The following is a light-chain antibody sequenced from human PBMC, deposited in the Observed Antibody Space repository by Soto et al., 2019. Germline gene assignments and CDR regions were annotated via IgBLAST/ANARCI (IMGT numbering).Light chain of an antibody. V-gene: IGKV3-15*01. CDR2: GAS. Sequence: DMARTQSPATLSVSPGERATLSCRASQSVRSNLAWYQQKPGHAPRLLIYGASTRATGIPARFSGSGSGTLFPLTISSLPPDFVATDFCQQYQTHSTFGQGTRLEIK. CDR1: QSVRSN. J-gene: IGKJ5*01. CDR3: QQYQTHST.